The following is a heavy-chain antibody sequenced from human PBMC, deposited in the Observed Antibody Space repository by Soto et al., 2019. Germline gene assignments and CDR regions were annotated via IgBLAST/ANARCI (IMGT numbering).Heavy chain of an antibody. CDR3: ARQRFGELFDSVFDY. D-gene: IGHD3-10*01. Sequence: SETLSLTCTVSGGSISSSSYYWGWIRQPPGKGLEWIGSIYYSGSTYYNPSLKSRVTISVDTSKNQFSLKLSSVTAADTAVYYCARQRFGELFDSVFDYWGQGTLVTV. CDR2: IYYSGST. V-gene: IGHV4-39*01. J-gene: IGHJ4*02. CDR1: GGSISSSSYY.